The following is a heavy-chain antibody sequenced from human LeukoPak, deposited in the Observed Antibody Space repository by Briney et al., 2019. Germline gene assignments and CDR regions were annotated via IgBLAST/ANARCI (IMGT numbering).Heavy chain of an antibody. CDR3: ASHVGGPNEKSSYYYYGMDV. Sequence: GESLKISCKGSGYSFTSYWIGWVRQMPGKGLEWMGIIYPGDSDTRYSPSFQGQVTISADKSISTAYLQWSSLKASDTAMYYCASHVGGPNEKSSYYYYGMDVWGQGTTVTVSS. J-gene: IGHJ6*02. D-gene: IGHD3-16*01. CDR2: IYPGDSDT. V-gene: IGHV5-51*01. CDR1: GYSFTSYW.